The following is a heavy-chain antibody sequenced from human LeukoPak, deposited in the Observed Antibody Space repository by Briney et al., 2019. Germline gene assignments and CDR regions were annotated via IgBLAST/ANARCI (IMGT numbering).Heavy chain of an antibody. D-gene: IGHD2-15*01. CDR3: ARDQNIVVVVAADTYNWFDP. J-gene: IGHJ5*02. Sequence: GGSLRLSCAASGFTFSSYSMNWVRQAPGKGLEWVANIKQDGSEKYYVDSVKGRFTISRDNAKNSLYLQMNSLRAEDTAVYYCARDQNIVVVVAADTYNWFDPWGQGTLVTVSS. CDR1: GFTFSSYS. CDR2: IKQDGSEK. V-gene: IGHV3-7*04.